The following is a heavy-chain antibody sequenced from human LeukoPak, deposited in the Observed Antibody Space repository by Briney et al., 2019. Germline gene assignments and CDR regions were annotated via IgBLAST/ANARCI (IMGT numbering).Heavy chain of an antibody. CDR1: GGSISSSDYY. CDR3: ARSYYYDSSGYYPFDY. Sequence: SETLSLTCTVSGGSISSSDYYWGWIRQPPGKGLEWIGSIYYSGSTYYNPSLKSRVTISLDTSKNQFSLKVSSVTAADTAVYYCARSYYYDSSGYYPFDYWGQGTLVTVSS. CDR2: IYYSGST. D-gene: IGHD3-22*01. J-gene: IGHJ4*02. V-gene: IGHV4-39*07.